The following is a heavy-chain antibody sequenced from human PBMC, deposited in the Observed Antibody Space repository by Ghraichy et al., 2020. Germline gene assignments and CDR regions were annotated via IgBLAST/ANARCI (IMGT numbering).Heavy chain of an antibody. J-gene: IGHJ4*02. CDR1: GGSISSSSYY. CDR2: IYYSGST. D-gene: IGHD3-9*01. V-gene: IGHV4-39*01. CDR3: ARRGRDILTSGGFDY. Sequence: SETLSLTCTVSGGSISSSSYYWGWIRQPPGKGLEWIGSIYYSGSTYYNPSLKSRVTISVDTSKNQFSLKLSSVTAADTAVYYCARRGRDILTSGGFDYWGQRTLVTVSS.